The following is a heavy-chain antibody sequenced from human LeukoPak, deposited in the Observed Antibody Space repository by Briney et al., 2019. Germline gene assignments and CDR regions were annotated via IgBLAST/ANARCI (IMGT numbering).Heavy chain of an antibody. CDR3: ARAPLEYSSSLGWFDP. V-gene: IGHV1-2*04. CDR2: INPNSGGT. Sequence: ASVKVSCKASGYTFTGYYMHWVRQAPGQGLEWMGWINPNSGGTNYAQKFQGWVTMTRDTSISTAYMELSRLRSDDTAVYYCARAPLEYSSSLGWFDPWGQGTLVTVSS. CDR1: GYTFTGYY. J-gene: IGHJ5*02. D-gene: IGHD6-6*01.